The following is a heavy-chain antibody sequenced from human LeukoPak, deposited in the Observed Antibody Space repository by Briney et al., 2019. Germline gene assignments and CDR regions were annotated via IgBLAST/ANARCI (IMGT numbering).Heavy chain of an antibody. Sequence: PGGSLRLSCAASGFTFSGYAMSWVRQAPGKGLEWVSSISGSGGSTYYADSVKGRFTISRDNSKNTLYLQMNSLRAEDTAVYYCATPPTVTRNYWGQGTLVTVSS. CDR1: GFTFSGYA. CDR2: ISGSGGST. V-gene: IGHV3-23*01. D-gene: IGHD4-17*01. CDR3: ATPPTVTRNY. J-gene: IGHJ4*02.